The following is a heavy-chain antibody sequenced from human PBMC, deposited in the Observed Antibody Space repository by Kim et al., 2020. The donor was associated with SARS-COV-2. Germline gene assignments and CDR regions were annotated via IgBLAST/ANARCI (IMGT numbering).Heavy chain of an antibody. CDR3: AKDPDY. Sequence: YDGSNKYYADSVKGRFTSSRDNSKNTLYLQMNSLRAEDTAVYYCAKDPDYWGQGTLVTVSS. J-gene: IGHJ4*02. CDR2: YDGSNK. V-gene: IGHV3-33*06.